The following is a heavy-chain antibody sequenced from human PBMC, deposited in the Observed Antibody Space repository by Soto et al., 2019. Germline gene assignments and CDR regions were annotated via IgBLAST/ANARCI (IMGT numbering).Heavy chain of an antibody. CDR1: GGTFSTSA. J-gene: IGHJ6*02. CDR2: IMPVFPTP. Sequence: HVQLVQSGAEVKKPGSSVKVSCKASGGTFSTSAISWVRQAPGQGLEWVGGIMPVFPTPDYAQKFQGRVTITADESTTTAYLELTSLRTDDTAVYYCARDKDRQQLGGNYYYILDVWGQGTAITVSS. CDR3: ARDKDRQQLGGNYYYILDV. V-gene: IGHV1-69*12. D-gene: IGHD3-3*02.